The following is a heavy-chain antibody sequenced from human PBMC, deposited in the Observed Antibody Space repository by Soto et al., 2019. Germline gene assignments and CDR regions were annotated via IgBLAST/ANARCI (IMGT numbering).Heavy chain of an antibody. CDR1: GYSFTSYC. D-gene: IGHD3-22*01. V-gene: IGHV5-51*01. CDR2: IYPGDSDT. Sequence: GESLKISCNGSGYSFTSYCIGLVLQMPGKGLEWMGIIYPGDSDTRYSPSFQGQVTISADKSISTAYLQWSSLKASDTAMYYCARARTDSSGQYFDYWGQGTLVTVSS. CDR3: ARARTDSSGQYFDY. J-gene: IGHJ4*02.